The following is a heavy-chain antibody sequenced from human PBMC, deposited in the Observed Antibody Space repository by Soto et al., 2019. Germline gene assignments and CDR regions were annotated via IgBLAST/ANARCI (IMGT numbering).Heavy chain of an antibody. CDR1: GGSISSGNW. V-gene: IGHV4-4*02. CDR3: ASHRGNTYGPYDY. D-gene: IGHD5-18*01. CDR2: ISHSGNT. J-gene: IGHJ4*02. Sequence: VQLQESGPGLVKPSGTLSLTCAVSGGSISSGNWWSWVRQSPRKGLEWIGEISHSGNTNHNPSLKGRVPISIDKSKNQFSPKLTSVPAADTAVYYCASHRGNTYGPYDYWGQGTLVTVSS.